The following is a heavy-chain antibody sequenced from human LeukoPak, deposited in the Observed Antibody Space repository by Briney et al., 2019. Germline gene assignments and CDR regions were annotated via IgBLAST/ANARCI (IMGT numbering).Heavy chain of an antibody. CDR1: GYTFTNYD. CDR3: ARGNAGVTG. Sequence: ASVKVSCKASGYTFTNYDINWVRQPTAQGLEWMGWMNPHSGSTGYSQKFQGRVTMTKDTSITTAYLELSSLRSEDTAIYYCARGNAGVTGWGQGALLTVSS. J-gene: IGHJ4*02. V-gene: IGHV1-8*01. CDR2: MNPHSGST. D-gene: IGHD2-21*02.